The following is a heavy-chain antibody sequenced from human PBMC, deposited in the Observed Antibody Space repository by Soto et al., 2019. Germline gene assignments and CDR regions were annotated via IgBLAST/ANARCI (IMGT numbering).Heavy chain of an antibody. J-gene: IGHJ4*02. V-gene: IGHV4-4*07. CDR2: IYTSGST. Sequence: SETLSLTCTVSGGSISSYYWSWIRQPAGKGLEWIGRIYTSGSTNYNPSLKSRVTMSVDTSKNQFSLKLSSVTAADTAVYYCAREDVLLWFGERILWGQGTLVTVSS. D-gene: IGHD3-10*01. CDR1: GGSISSYY. CDR3: AREDVLLWFGERIL.